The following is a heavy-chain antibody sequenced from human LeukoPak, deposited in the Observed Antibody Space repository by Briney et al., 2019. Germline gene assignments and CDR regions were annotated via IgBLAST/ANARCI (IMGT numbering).Heavy chain of an antibody. V-gene: IGHV3-66*01. CDR2: IYSGGST. D-gene: IGHD5-24*01. CDR3: ARDGERKYYFGY. J-gene: IGHJ4*02. CDR1: GFTVSSNY. Sequence: GGSLRLSCAASGFTVSSNYMSWVRQAPGKGLEWVSVIYSGGSTYYADSVKGRFTISRDNSKNTLYLQMNSLRAEDTAGYYCARDGERKYYFGYWGQGTLVTVSS.